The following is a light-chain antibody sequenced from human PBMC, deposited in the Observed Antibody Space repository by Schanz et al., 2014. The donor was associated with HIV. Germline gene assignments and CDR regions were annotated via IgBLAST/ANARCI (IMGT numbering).Light chain of an antibody. CDR1: SSDVGNYNL. V-gene: IGLV2-23*01. Sequence: QSALTQPASVSGSPGQSITISCTGTSSDVGNYNLVSWYQQHPGKVPKLIIYEGTKRPSGVSNRFSGSKSGNTASLTISGLQAEDEADYYCCSYAGSYTYVFGTGTKLTVL. J-gene: IGLJ1*01. CDR2: EGT. CDR3: CSYAGSYTYV.